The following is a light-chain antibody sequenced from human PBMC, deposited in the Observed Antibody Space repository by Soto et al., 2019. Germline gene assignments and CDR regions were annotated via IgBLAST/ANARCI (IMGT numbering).Light chain of an antibody. CDR3: SSYTISSTRV. CDR1: SSDVGGYNY. Sequence: QSALTQPASVSGSPGQSITISCTGTSSDVGGYNYVSWYQQHPGKAPKLMIYDVSNRPSGVSNRYSGSKSGNTASLTISGIQAEDEADYYCSSYTISSTRVFGGWTKLTVL. V-gene: IGLV2-14*01. J-gene: IGLJ2*01. CDR2: DVS.